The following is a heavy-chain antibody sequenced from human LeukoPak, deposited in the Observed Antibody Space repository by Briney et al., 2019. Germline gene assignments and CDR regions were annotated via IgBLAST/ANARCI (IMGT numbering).Heavy chain of an antibody. CDR3: ARGDYDFWSVYWGAFDI. V-gene: IGHV1-2*02. CDR2: INPNSGGT. CDR1: GYTFTSYY. J-gene: IGHJ3*02. Sequence: ASVKVSCKASGYTFTSYYMHWVRQAPGQGLEWMGWINPNSGGTNYAQKFQGRVTMTRDTSISTAYMELSRLRSDDTAVYYCARGDYDFWSVYWGAFDIWGQGTMVTVSS. D-gene: IGHD3-3*01.